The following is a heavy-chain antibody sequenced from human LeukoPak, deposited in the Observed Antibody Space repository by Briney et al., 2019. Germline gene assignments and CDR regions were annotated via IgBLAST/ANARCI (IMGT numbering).Heavy chain of an antibody. CDR2: IRYDGRNK. Sequence: GGSLRLSCAASGFTFSSYAMHWVRQAPGKGLEWVAFIRYDGRNKYYADSVKGRFTISRDNSKNTLYLQMNSLRVEDTAVYYCVKTQTHFGDYRRDYWGQGTLVTVSS. J-gene: IGHJ4*02. D-gene: IGHD4-17*01. V-gene: IGHV3-30*02. CDR1: GFTFSSYA. CDR3: VKTQTHFGDYRRDY.